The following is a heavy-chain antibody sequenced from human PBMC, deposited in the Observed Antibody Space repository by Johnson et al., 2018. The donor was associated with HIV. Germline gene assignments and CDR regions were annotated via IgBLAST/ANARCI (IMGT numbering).Heavy chain of an antibody. CDR1: GFAVSKNY. Sequence: MLLVESGGGLVQPGGSLRLSCAASGFAVSKNYLTWVRQAPGKGLEWVSIIYSGGNTYYADSVKGRFTISRDNSKNSLFLQMNSLRVEDTAVYYCARSGGYPNAFDMWVQGTLVTVPA. J-gene: IGHJ3*02. V-gene: IGHV3-66*01. CDR2: IYSGGNT. CDR3: ARSGGYPNAFDM. D-gene: IGHD6-13*01.